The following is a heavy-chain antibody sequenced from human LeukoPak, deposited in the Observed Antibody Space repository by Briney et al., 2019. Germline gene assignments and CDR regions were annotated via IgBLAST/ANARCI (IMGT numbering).Heavy chain of an antibody. D-gene: IGHD2-15*01. CDR2: INSDGRSI. Sequence: GGSLRPSCAASGFTFSTNWMYWVRQAPGKGLVWVSRINSDGRSIGYADSVKGRFTISRDNAYNTLYLQINSLRAEDTALYYCASGGRVGDIFDIWGQGTMVRVSS. CDR3: ASGGRVGDIFDI. J-gene: IGHJ3*02. CDR1: GFTFSTNW. V-gene: IGHV3-74*01.